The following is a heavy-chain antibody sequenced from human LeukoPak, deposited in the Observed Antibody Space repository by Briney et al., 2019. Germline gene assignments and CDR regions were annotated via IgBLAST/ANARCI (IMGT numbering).Heavy chain of an antibody. Sequence: SETLSLTCTVSGDSISSSSYYWGWIRQPPGKGLEWIGSIYYSGSTYYNPSLKSRVTISFDTSKIQFSLKLNSVTAADTAVYYCARDLVDTPGAFDIWGQGTMVTVSS. CDR3: ARDLVDTPGAFDI. CDR1: GDSISSSSYY. J-gene: IGHJ3*02. D-gene: IGHD2-15*01. V-gene: IGHV4-39*07. CDR2: IYYSGST.